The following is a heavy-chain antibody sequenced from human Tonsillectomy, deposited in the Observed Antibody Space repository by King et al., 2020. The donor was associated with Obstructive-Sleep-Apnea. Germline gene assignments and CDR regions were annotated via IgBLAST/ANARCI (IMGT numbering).Heavy chain of an antibody. Sequence: QLVQSGAEVKKPGESLRISCKGSGYSFTSYWISWVRQMPGKGLEWMGRIDPSDSYTNYSPSFQGHVTISADKSISTAYLQWCSLKASDTAMYYCARHYYGSGSYYGDAFDIWGQGTMVTVSS. CDR3: ARHYYGSGSYYGDAFDI. D-gene: IGHD3-10*01. CDR1: GYSFTSYW. V-gene: IGHV5-10-1*03. J-gene: IGHJ3*02. CDR2: IDPSDSYT.